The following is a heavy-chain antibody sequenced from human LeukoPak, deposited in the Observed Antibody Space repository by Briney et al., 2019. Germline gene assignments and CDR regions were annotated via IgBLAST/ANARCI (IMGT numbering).Heavy chain of an antibody. Sequence: ASVKVSRKASGYTLTRHSMHWVRQAPGQGLEWMGWMNPNSGGTKYTRKFQGRVTMTRDTSISTAYMELSRLASDDTAMYYCARDKLGLGELSLYDEWGQGTQVTVSS. V-gene: IGHV1-2*02. CDR2: MNPNSGGT. J-gene: IGHJ4*02. CDR1: GYTLTRHS. D-gene: IGHD3-16*02. CDR3: ARDKLGLGELSLYDE.